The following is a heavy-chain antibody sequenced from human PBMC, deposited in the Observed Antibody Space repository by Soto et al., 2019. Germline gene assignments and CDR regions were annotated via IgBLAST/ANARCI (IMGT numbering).Heavy chain of an antibody. Sequence: TSETLSLTCTVSGGSISSSSYYWGWIRQPPGKGLEWIGSIYYSGSTYYNPSLKSRVTISVDTSKNQFSLKLSSVTAADTAVYYCARGYSVIVEIDYWGQGTLVTVSS. CDR3: ARGYSVIVEIDY. J-gene: IGHJ4*02. D-gene: IGHD3-22*01. CDR1: GGSISSSSYY. V-gene: IGHV4-39*01. CDR2: IYYSGST.